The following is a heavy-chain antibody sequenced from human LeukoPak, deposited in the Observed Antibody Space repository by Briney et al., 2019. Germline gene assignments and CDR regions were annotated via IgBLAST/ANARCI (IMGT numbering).Heavy chain of an antibody. CDR3: ASRVLPGATYYFHY. J-gene: IGHJ4*02. Sequence: SETLSLTCAVSGDSISSGYYWGWIRQPPGKGLEWIGSIHHSGNTYYNPSLKSRVTISVDTSKNQFSLKLTSVTAADTAVYYCASRVLPGATYYFHYWGQGILVTVSS. CDR1: GDSISSGYY. V-gene: IGHV4-38-2*01. D-gene: IGHD2-2*01. CDR2: IHHSGNT.